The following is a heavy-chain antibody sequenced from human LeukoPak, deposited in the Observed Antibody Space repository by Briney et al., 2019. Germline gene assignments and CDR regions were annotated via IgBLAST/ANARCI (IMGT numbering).Heavy chain of an antibody. V-gene: IGHV1-2*02. CDR2: INPNSGGT. J-gene: IGHJ5*02. CDR1: GYTFTGYY. CDR3: ARGDRIVGATLYNWFDP. Sequence: ASVKVSCKASGYTFTGYYMHWVRQAPGQGLEWMGWINPNSGGTNYAQKFQGRVTMTRGTSISTAYMELSRLRSDDTAVYYCARGDRIVGATLYNWFDPWGQGTLVTVSS. D-gene: IGHD1-26*01.